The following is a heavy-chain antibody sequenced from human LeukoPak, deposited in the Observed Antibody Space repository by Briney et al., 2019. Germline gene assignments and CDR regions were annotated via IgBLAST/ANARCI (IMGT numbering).Heavy chain of an antibody. Sequence: SGGSLRLSCVASEFTFSTYAMSWVCQAPGKGPEWVSGISSAGDSTFYADSVKGRFTISRDNSKNTLYLQMNYVRVEDTAIYYCADFGSGSYIFDYWGQGTLVTVSS. D-gene: IGHD3-10*01. CDR2: ISSAGDST. V-gene: IGHV3-23*01. CDR1: EFTFSTYA. J-gene: IGHJ4*02. CDR3: ADFGSGSYIFDY.